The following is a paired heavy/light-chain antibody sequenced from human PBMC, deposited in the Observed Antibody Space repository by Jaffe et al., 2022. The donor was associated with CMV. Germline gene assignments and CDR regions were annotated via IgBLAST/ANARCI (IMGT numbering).Heavy chain of an antibody. D-gene: IGHD3-10*01. CDR2: ISDSGAST. Sequence: EVQLLESGGGLVQPGGSLRLSCAASGFAFSSYAMSWVRQPPGKGLEWVSNISDSGASTHYADFVKGRFTISRDNSKNTLYLQMNSLRAEDTAVYYCAKDRGSWFDPWGQGTLVTVSS. V-gene: IGHV3-23*01. CDR1: GFAFSSYA. CDR3: AKDRGSWFDP. J-gene: IGHJ5*02.
Light chain of an antibody. CDR2: AAS. CDR1: QSISSNF. V-gene: IGKV3-20*01. CDR3: QQYGSSPRT. J-gene: IGKJ2*01. Sequence: EIVLTQSPGTLSVSPGERATLSCRASQSISSNFLAWYQQKPGQAPRLLIYAASNRATGIPDRFSGSGSGTDFTLTISRLEPEDFAVYYCQQYGSSPRTFGQGTKLEIK.